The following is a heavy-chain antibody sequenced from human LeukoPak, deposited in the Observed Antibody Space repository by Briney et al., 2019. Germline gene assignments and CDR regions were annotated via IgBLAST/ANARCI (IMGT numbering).Heavy chain of an antibody. Sequence: GGSLRLSCAASGFTFRSYSMNWVRQAPGKGLEWVSYISSSSNTIYYADSVKGRFTISRDNAKNSVYLQMSSLRAEDTAVYFCARDMNRYCSGTSCYIFDYWGQGTLVTVSS. CDR3: ARDMNRYCSGTSCYIFDY. CDR2: ISSSSNTI. D-gene: IGHD2-2*02. CDR1: GFTFRSYS. J-gene: IGHJ4*02. V-gene: IGHV3-48*01.